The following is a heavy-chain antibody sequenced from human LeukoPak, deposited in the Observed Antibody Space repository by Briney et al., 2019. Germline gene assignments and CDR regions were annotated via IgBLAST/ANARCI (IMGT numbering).Heavy chain of an antibody. J-gene: IGHJ4*02. CDR3: ARLSRGSSSWYGIDY. CDR2: IIPIFGTA. V-gene: IGHV1-69*13. CDR1: EGTFSSYA. Sequence: SVKVSCKASEGTFSSYAISWVRQAPGQGLEWMGGIIPIFGTANYAQKFQGRVTITADESTSTAYMELSSLRSEDTAVYYCARLSRGSSSWYGIDYWGQGTLVTVSS. D-gene: IGHD6-13*01.